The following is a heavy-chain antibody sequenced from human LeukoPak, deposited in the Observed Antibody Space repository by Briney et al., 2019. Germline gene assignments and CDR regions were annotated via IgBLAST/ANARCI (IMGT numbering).Heavy chain of an antibody. D-gene: IGHD1-26*01. Sequence: SETLSLTCTVSGGSISSYYWSWIRQPPGKGLEWIGYIYYSGSTNYNPSLKSRVTISVDTSKNQFSLKLSSVTAADTAVYYCARAVGASYYYYYGMDVRGQGTTVTVSS. CDR3: ARAVGASYYYYYGMDV. V-gene: IGHV4-59*01. J-gene: IGHJ6*02. CDR2: IYYSGST. CDR1: GGSISSYY.